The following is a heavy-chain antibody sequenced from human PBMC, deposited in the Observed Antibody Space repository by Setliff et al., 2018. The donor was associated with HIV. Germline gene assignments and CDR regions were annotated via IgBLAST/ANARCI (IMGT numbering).Heavy chain of an antibody. CDR1: EYSLTDYY. CDR2: INPNSGGT. Sequence: ASVKVSCKASEYSLTDYYIHWVRQAPGQGLEWMGWINPNSGGTNYAQKFQGGVTMTRDTSISTAYMELSRLRSDDTAVYYCGRDPFWSGYDAFDIWGQGTMVTVSS. J-gene: IGHJ3*02. V-gene: IGHV1-2*02. CDR3: GRDPFWSGYDAFDI. D-gene: IGHD3-3*01.